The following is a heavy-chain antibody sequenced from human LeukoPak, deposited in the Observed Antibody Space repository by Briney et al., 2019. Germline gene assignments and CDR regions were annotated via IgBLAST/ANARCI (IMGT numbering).Heavy chain of an antibody. CDR1: GGSFSGYY. CDR3: GRGRRKVTKALYCYVMDV. V-gene: IGHV4-34*01. D-gene: IGHD4-11*01. Sequence: SETLSLTCALYGGSFSGYYWSWIRQPPGKGLEWIGEINHSGSNNYHPSLTRESTISLDTPKKQFSLRLASVTAAHPAVYSCGRGRRKVTKALYCYVMDVWGQGTTVTVSS. J-gene: IGHJ6*01. CDR2: INHSGSN.